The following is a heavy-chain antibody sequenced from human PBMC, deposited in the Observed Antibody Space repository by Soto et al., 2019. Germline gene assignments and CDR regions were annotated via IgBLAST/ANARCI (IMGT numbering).Heavy chain of an antibody. CDR1: GGSFSGYY. CDR2: IYYSGST. D-gene: IGHD1-26*01. Sequence: SETLSLTCAVYGGSFSGYYWSWIRQPPGKGLEWIGYIYYSGSTYYNPSLKSRVTISVDTSKNQFSLKLSSVTAADTAVYYCAREVGIGGATDAWWFDPWGQETLVTVS. CDR3: AREVGIGGATDAWWFDP. J-gene: IGHJ5*02. V-gene: IGHV4-30-4*08.